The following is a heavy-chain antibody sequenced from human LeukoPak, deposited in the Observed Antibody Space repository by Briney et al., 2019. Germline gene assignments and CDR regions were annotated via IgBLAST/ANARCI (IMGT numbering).Heavy chain of an antibody. J-gene: IGHJ4*02. Sequence: PGGSLRLSCAAPGFSFSTYAMTWVRQAPGKGPEWVSGISGSGGTTFYADSVKGRFTISRDISKNTLYLQMNSLRADDTAVYYCARGLFGSIMDYWGRGTLVTVSS. CDR1: GFSFSTYA. CDR3: ARGLFGSIMDY. D-gene: IGHD3-22*01. CDR2: ISGSGGTT. V-gene: IGHV3-23*01.